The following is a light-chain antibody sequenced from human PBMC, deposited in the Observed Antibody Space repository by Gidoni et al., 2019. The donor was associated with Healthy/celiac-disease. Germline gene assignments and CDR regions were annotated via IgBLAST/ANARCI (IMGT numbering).Light chain of an antibody. Sequence: EIVLTQSPGTLSLSPGERATLSCRASQSVSSSYLAWYQQKPGQAPRLLIYGASSRATGIPDRFSGSGSGTDFTLTPSRLEPEDFAVYYCQQYGSSPWTFGQGTKVEIK. CDR2: GAS. J-gene: IGKJ1*01. CDR3: QQYGSSPWT. V-gene: IGKV3-20*01. CDR1: QSVSSSY.